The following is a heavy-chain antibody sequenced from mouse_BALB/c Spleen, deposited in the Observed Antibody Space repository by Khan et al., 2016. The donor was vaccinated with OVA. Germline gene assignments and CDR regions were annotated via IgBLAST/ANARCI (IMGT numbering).Heavy chain of an antibody. D-gene: IGHD2-4*01. CDR1: GFSLTSYG. Sequence: QMQLEESGPGLVQPSQSLSITCTVSGFSLTSYGVHWVRQSPGKGLEWLGVIWSGGSTDYTAAFISRLSLSKDNSKRQVFFKMNSLQANDTAIYYCARNYDYDEGLAYWGQGTLVTVSA. V-gene: IGHV2-2*02. J-gene: IGHJ3*01. CDR2: IWSGGST. CDR3: ARNYDYDEGLAY.